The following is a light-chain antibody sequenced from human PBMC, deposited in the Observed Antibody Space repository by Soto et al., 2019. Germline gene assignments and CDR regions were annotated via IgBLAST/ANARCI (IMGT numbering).Light chain of an antibody. V-gene: IGLV2-14*01. J-gene: IGLJ7*01. CDR2: EVT. CDR3: SSFTNSNTWV. CDR1: NSDVGGYKY. Sequence: QSALTQPASVSGSPGQSIKFSCTGTNSDVGGYKYVSWYQQYPGQAPKVIIYEVTYRPSGVSARFSGSKSGTTASLTISDLQIEDEADYYCSSFTNSNTWVFGGGTQLTVL.